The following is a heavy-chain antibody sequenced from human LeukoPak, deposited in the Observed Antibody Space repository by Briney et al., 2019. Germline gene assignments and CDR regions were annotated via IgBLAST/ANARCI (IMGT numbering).Heavy chain of an antibody. V-gene: IGHV3-30-3*01. CDR1: V. CDR2: TASDLNVK. Sequence: VXXWVRQAPGKGLEWVAVTASDLNVKLYGDSGKGRFTISRDNSRSTLYLQMNSLRPEDTAIYYCAREGYYGSGSPPSLYFDYWGQGTLVTVSS. D-gene: IGHD3-10*01. CDR3: AREGYYGSGSPPSLYFDY. J-gene: IGHJ4*02.